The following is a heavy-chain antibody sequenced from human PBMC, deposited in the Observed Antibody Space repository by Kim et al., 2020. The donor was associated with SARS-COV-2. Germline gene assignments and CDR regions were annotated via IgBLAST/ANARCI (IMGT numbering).Heavy chain of an antibody. Sequence: GGSLRLSCAASGFTFSAYAMSWVRQAPGKGLEWVSGLSGSDGSTYYADSVKGRFIISRDNSKNTLHLQMNSLRAEDTAVYYWAKHFGSSGSEFQHWGQGTLVTVSS. CDR3: AKHFGSSGSEFQH. D-gene: IGHD3-22*01. V-gene: IGHV3-23*01. CDR1: GFTFSAYA. CDR2: LSGSDGST. J-gene: IGHJ1*01.